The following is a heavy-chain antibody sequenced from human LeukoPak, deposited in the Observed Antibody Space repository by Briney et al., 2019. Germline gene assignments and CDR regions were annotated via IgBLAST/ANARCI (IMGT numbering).Heavy chain of an antibody. CDR2: INPTSGNT. Sequence: GASVKVSCKASGFTFTDYYIHWVRQAPGQGLEWMGWINPTSGNTNSAQKFQGRVTMTRDTSISTAYMELTSLRSDDTAVYYCARARRDIGYDGWFDPWGQGTLVTVSS. CDR1: GFTFTDYY. D-gene: IGHD5-12*01. V-gene: IGHV1-2*02. J-gene: IGHJ5*02. CDR3: ARARRDIGYDGWFDP.